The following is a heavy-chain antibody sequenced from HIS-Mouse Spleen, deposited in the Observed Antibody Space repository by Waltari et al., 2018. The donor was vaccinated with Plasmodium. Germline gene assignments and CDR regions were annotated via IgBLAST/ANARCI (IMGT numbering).Heavy chain of an antibody. CDR3: ARTTYSSSSAKYYYYGMDV. CDR1: GFSLSTSAMC. V-gene: IGHV2-70*15. CDR2: IDWDDDK. D-gene: IGHD6-6*01. Sequence: QVTLRESGPALVKPTQTLTLTCTFSGFSLSTSAMCVTWIRHPPDKALEWLARIDWDDDKYYSPSLKTRLTISKDTSKNQVVLTMTNMDPVDTATYYCARTTYSSSSAKYYYYGMDVWGQGTTVTVSS. J-gene: IGHJ6*02.